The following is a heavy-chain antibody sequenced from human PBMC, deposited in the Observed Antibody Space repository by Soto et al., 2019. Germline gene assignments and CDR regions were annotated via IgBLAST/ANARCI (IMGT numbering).Heavy chain of an antibody. CDR1: GGTFSSYT. CDR2: IIPILGIA. V-gene: IGHV1-69*04. J-gene: IGHJ4*02. Sequence: SVKVSCKASGGTFSSYTISWVRQAPGQGLEWMGRIIPILGIANYAQKFQGRVTITADKSTSTAYMELSSLRSEDTAVYYCTKDSHWGIISPTHDHWGQGTQVTVSS. D-gene: IGHD3-16*01. CDR3: TKDSHWGIISPTHDH.